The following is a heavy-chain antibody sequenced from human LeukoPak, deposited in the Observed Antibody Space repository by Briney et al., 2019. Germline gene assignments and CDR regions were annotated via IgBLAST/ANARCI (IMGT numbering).Heavy chain of an antibody. CDR3: AKMSTPGIAAAADY. V-gene: IGHV3-23*01. Sequence: GGSLRLSCAAFGFTFSSYAMSWVRQAPGKGLEWVSAISGSAAKTYFADSVKGRFTISRDNSKNTVYLQMNSLRAEDTALYYCAKMSTPGIAAAADYWGQGTLVTVSS. CDR2: ISGSAAKT. CDR1: GFTFSSYA. D-gene: IGHD6-13*01. J-gene: IGHJ4*02.